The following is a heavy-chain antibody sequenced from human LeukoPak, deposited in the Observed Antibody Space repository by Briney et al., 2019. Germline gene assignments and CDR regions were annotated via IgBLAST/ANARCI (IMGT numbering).Heavy chain of an antibody. CDR1: GFTFSTYA. V-gene: IGHV3-23*01. D-gene: IGHD2-2*01. CDR2: ISGSGGST. CDR3: AKDIRSTSSRGYFDY. J-gene: IGHJ4*02. Sequence: GGSLNLSCAASGFTFSTYAMTGVPQAPGKGLDWVSGISGSGGSTYYADSVKGRFTISRDNSKNTLYLQMNSLRAEDTAVYYCAKDIRSTSSRGYFDYWGQGTLVPVSS.